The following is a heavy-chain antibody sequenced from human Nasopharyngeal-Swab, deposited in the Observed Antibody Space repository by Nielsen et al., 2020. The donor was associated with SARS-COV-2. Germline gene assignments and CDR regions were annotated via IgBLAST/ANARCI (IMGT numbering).Heavy chain of an antibody. V-gene: IGHV3-7*03. CDR1: GFTSSTYW. J-gene: IGHJ6*02. Sequence: GSLRLSCAGSGFTSSTYWMSWVRQAPGKGLEWVANIKQDGSEKYYVDSVKGRFTISRDNAKNSLYLQMNSLRAEDTAVYYCARDFVGQMDVWGQGTTVTVSS. CDR2: IKQDGSEK. D-gene: IGHD3-10*01. CDR3: ARDFVGQMDV.